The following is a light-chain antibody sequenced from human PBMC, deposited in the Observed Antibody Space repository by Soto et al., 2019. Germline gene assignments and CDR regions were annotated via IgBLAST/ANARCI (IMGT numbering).Light chain of an antibody. CDR3: QQYNNLPLT. Sequence: EIVMTQSPSTLSVSVGDRVTLSCRASQSVSGNLAWYQQKPGKAPKLLIYDASTRDTGIPARFSGSGSGTDFTLTISSLQSEDFATYYCQQYNNLPLTFGQGTKVEIK. J-gene: IGKJ4*01. V-gene: IGKV3-15*01. CDR2: DAS. CDR1: QSVSGN.